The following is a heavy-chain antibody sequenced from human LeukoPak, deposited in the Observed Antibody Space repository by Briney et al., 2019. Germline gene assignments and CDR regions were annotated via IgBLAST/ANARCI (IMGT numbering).Heavy chain of an antibody. J-gene: IGHJ4*02. Sequence: ASVKVSCKASGYTFTNYGISWVRQAPGQGLEWMGWISAYNGNTNYAQKLQGRVSLTTDTSTSTAYMELRSLRSDDTAVYYCARDRYYYDSSGYYPYYWGQGTLVTVSS. CDR1: GYTFTNYG. CDR3: ARDRYYYDSSGYYPYY. V-gene: IGHV1-18*01. D-gene: IGHD3-22*01. CDR2: ISAYNGNT.